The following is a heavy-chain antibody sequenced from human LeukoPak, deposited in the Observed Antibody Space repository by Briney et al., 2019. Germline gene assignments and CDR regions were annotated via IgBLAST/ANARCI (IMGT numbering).Heavy chain of an antibody. CDR3: ARGYGDFWSGSYGD. V-gene: IGHV4-34*01. CDR2: INHSGST. J-gene: IGHJ4*02. D-gene: IGHD3-3*01. Sequence: PSETLSLTCAVYGGSLSGYYWSWIRQPPGKGLEWIGEINHSGSTSYNPSLKSRVTISVDTSKNQFSLKLSSVTAADTAVYYCARGYGDFWSGSYGDWGQGTLVTVSS. CDR1: GGSLSGYY.